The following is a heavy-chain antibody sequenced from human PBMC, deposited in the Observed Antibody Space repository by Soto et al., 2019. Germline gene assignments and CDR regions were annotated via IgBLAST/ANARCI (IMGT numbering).Heavy chain of an antibody. V-gene: IGHV3-48*03. CDR3: ARVRAGAANGYYGMDV. CDR2: ISTGSSTI. J-gene: IGHJ6*02. Sequence: DVQLVESGGGLVQSGGSLRLSCRASGFTLSDYEMHWVRQAPGKGLEWVSYISTGSSTIHYADSVKGRFTISRDNANKSLFLEMNSLRPEDTAVYYCARVRAGAANGYYGMDVWGQGTTVTVSS. CDR1: GFTLSDYE. D-gene: IGHD1-26*01.